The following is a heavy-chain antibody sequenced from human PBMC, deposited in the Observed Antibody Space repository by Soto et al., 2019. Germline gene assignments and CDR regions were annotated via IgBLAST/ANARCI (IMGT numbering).Heavy chain of an antibody. D-gene: IGHD3-10*01. V-gene: IGHV4-4*07. CDR2: IYTSGST. J-gene: IGHJ3*02. Sequence: QVQLQESGPGLVKPSETLSLTCTVSGGSISSYYWSWIRQPAGKGLEWIGRIYTSGSTNYTPSLKIRVTMSVDTSKNQFTLKLSSVTAADTAVYYCARLQRGVVPPGAFDIWGQGTMVTVSS. CDR1: GGSISSYY. CDR3: ARLQRGVVPPGAFDI.